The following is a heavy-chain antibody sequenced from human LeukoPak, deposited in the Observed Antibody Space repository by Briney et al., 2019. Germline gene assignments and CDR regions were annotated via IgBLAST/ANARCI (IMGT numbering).Heavy chain of an antibody. Sequence: PGGSLRLSCAASGFTFSSYSMNWVRQAPGKGLEWVSSISSSSSYIYYADSVKGRFTISRDNAKNSLYLQMNSLRAEDTAVYYCARDSRGYSGYDPGYYYYYGMDVWGQGATVTVSS. D-gene: IGHD5-12*01. CDR3: ARDSRGYSGYDPGYYYYYGMDV. CDR1: GFTFSSYS. J-gene: IGHJ6*02. V-gene: IGHV3-21*01. CDR2: ISSSSSYI.